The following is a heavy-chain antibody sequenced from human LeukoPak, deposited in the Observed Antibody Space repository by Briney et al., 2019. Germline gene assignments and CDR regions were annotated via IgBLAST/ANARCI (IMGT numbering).Heavy chain of an antibody. V-gene: IGHV1-69*05. D-gene: IGHD3-3*01. CDR2: IIPIFGTA. CDR1: GGTFSSYA. Sequence: SVKVSCKASGGTFSSYAISWVRQAPGQGLEWMGGIIPIFGTANYAQKFQGRVTITTDESTSTAYMELSSLISEDTAVYYCARAGEYYDFWSGPDRYYYGMDVWGQGTTVTVSS. J-gene: IGHJ6*02. CDR3: ARAGEYYDFWSGPDRYYYGMDV.